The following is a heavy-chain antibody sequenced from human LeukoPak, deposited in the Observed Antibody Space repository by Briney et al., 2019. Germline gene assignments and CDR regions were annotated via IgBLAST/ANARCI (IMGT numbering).Heavy chain of an antibody. D-gene: IGHD3-10*01. J-gene: IGHJ5*02. CDR1: GGTFSSYA. CDR2: IIPIFGTA. Sequence: SVKVSCKASGGTFSSYAISWVRQAPGQGLEWMGGIIPIFGTANYAQKFQGRVTITADECTSTAYMELSSLRSEDTAVYYCAREATMVRGVLNWFDPWGQGTLVTVSS. V-gene: IGHV1-69*13. CDR3: AREATMVRGVLNWFDP.